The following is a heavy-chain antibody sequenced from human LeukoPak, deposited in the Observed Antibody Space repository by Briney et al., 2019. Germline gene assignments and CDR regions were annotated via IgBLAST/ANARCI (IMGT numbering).Heavy chain of an antibody. CDR1: GFTFTSSA. V-gene: IGHV1-58*01. CDR2: IVVGRGNT. Sequence: ASVKVSCKASGFTFTSSAVQWVRQARGQRLEWIGWIVVGRGNTNYAQKFQERVTITRDMSTSTAYMELSSLRSEDTAVYYCAAHDRNYYYYYGMDVWGQGTTVTVSS. CDR3: AAHDRNYYYYYGMDV. J-gene: IGHJ6*02.